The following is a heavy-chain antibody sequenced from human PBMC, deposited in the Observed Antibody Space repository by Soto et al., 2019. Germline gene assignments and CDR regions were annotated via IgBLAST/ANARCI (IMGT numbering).Heavy chain of an antibody. V-gene: IGHV4-4*02. Sequence: SETLSLTCAVSSGSISSSNWWSWVRQPPGKGLEWIGEIYHSGSTNYNPSLKSRVTISVDKSKNQFSLKLSSVTAADTAVYYCASRGGSSSVFGTSLIDYWGQGTLVTVSS. D-gene: IGHD6-6*01. CDR2: IYHSGST. CDR3: ASRGGSSSVFGTSLIDY. J-gene: IGHJ4*02. CDR1: SGSISSSNW.